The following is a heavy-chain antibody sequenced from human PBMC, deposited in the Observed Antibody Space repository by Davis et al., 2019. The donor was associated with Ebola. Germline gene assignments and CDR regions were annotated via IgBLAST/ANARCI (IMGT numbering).Heavy chain of an antibody. Sequence: MPSETLSLTCTVSGGSISSYYWSWIRQPPGKGLEWIGYIYYSGSTNYNPSLKSRVTISVDTSNNQFSLKLSSVTAADTDVYYFARVHSSGPKFDYWGQGTLVTVSS. CDR2: IYYSGST. CDR1: GGSISSYY. V-gene: IGHV4-59*01. D-gene: IGHD3-22*01. CDR3: ARVHSSGPKFDY. J-gene: IGHJ4*02.